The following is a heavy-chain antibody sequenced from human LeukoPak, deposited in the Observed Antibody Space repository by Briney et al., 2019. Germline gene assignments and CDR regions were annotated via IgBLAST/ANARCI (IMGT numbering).Heavy chain of an antibody. V-gene: IGHV1-2*02. D-gene: IGHD3-16*01. CDR3: ARPMITFGGVPDY. Sequence: GASVKVSCKASGYTFTGYYMHWVRQAPGQGLEWMGWINPNSGGTNYAQKFQGRVTMTRDTSISTAYMELSRLRSDDTAVYYCARPMITFGGVPDYWGQGTLVTVSS. J-gene: IGHJ4*02. CDR1: GYTFTGYY. CDR2: INPNSGGT.